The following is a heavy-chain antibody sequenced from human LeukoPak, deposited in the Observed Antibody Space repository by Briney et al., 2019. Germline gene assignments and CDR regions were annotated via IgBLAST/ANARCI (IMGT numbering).Heavy chain of an antibody. V-gene: IGHV3-30*18. Sequence: GGSLRLSCAASGFTFSSYGMHWVRQAPGKGLEWVAVISYDGSNKYYADSVKGRFTISRDNSKNTLYLQMNSLRAEDTAVYYCAKDAPYYYDSSGYPWYWGQGTLVTVSA. D-gene: IGHD3-22*01. J-gene: IGHJ4*02. CDR1: GFTFSSYG. CDR2: ISYDGSNK. CDR3: AKDAPYYYDSSGYPWY.